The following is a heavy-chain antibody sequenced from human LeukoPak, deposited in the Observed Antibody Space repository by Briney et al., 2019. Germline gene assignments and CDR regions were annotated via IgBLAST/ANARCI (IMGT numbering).Heavy chain of an antibody. CDR2: IRSKAYGGTT. V-gene: IGHV3-49*04. CDR3: TRDNCGGDCYSEDY. J-gene: IGHJ4*02. D-gene: IGHD2-21*02. CDR1: GFTFGDYA. Sequence: PGGSLRLSCTASGFTFGDYAMSWVRQAPGKGLEWVGFIRSKAYGGTTEYAASVKGRFTISRDDSKSIAHLQMNSLKTEDTAVYYCTRDNCGGDCYSEDYWGQGTLVTVSS.